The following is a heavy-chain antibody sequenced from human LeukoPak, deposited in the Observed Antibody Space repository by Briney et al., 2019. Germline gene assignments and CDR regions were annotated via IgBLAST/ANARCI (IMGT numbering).Heavy chain of an antibody. D-gene: IGHD3-16*01. CDR2: IYYSGST. Sequence: PSETLSLTCTVSGGSISSYYWSWIRQPPGKGLEWIGYIYYSGSTNYNPSLKSRVTISVGTSKNQFSLKLSSVTAADTAVYYCARDGGGNWFDPWGQGTLVTVSS. J-gene: IGHJ5*02. CDR1: GGSISSYY. CDR3: ARDGGGNWFDP. V-gene: IGHV4-59*01.